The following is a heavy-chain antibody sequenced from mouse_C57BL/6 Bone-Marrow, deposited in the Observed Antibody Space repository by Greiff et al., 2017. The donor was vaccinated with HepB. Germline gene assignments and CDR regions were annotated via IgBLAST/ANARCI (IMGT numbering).Heavy chain of an antibody. J-gene: IGHJ3*01. CDR1: GYAFTNYL. V-gene: IGHV1-54*01. D-gene: IGHD1-2*01. CDR2: INPGSGGT. Sequence: QVQLQQSGAELVRPGTSVKVSCKASGYAFTNYLIEWVKQRPGQGLEWIGVINPGSGGTNYNEKFKSKATLTVDTSSSTAYMQLSSLTSEDSAVYYCARSGYYGPAWFAYWGQGTLVTVSA. CDR3: ARSGYYGPAWFAY.